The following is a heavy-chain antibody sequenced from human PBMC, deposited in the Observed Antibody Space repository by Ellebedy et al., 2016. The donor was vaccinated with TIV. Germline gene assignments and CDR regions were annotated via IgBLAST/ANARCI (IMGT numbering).Heavy chain of an antibody. CDR2: IYYSGST. Sequence: MPSETLSLTCTVSGGAISSYYWNWIRQPPGKGLEWIGYIYYSGSTNYNTSLKSRVTISLATSKNQFSLKLSSVTAADTAVYYCASMVRGLITAGFDPWGPGTLVTVPS. CDR1: GGAISSYY. D-gene: IGHD3-10*01. J-gene: IGHJ5*02. V-gene: IGHV4-59*08. CDR3: ASMVRGLITAGFDP.